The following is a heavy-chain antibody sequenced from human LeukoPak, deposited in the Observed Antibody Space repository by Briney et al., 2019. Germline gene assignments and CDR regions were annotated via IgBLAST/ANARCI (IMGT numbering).Heavy chain of an antibody. V-gene: IGHV3-30-3*01. J-gene: IGHJ3*01. CDR1: GFTFSSYA. Sequence: SGGSLRLSCAASGFTFSSYAMSWVRQAPGKGLEWVALISDDGNDKYYTNSVKGRFTISRDNSKNTLYLQMSSLRAEDTAVYYCATRTSGAFDFWGQGTMVIVS. CDR3: ATRTSGAFDF. CDR2: ISDDGNDK.